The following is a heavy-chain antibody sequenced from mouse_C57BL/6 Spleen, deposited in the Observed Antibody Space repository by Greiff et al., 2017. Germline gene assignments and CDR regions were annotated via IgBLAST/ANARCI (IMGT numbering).Heavy chain of an antibody. CDR3: ARGINYDCPWFAY. CDR2: IDPSDRDT. Sequence: QVQLKEPGAELVRPGSSVKLSCKASGSTFTSYWLHWVKQRPIQGLEWIGNIDPSDRDTHYNQKFKDKATLTVDKCSSTAYMQLSSLTSEDSAVYCGARGINYDCPWFAYWGQGTLVTVSA. V-gene: IGHV1-52*01. D-gene: IGHD2-4*01. J-gene: IGHJ3*01. CDR1: GSTFTSYW.